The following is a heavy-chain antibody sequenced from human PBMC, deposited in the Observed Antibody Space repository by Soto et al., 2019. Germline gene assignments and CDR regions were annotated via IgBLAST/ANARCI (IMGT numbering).Heavy chain of an antibody. CDR1: GYTFTSYY. CDR3: ARGRFDFWSGSYYMDV. CDR2: INPNSGNT. D-gene: IGHD3-3*01. Sequence: AASVKVSCKASGYTFTSYYMHWVRQAPGQGLEWMGRINPNSGNTGYAQKFQGRVTMTRNTSISTAYMELSSLRSEDTAVYYCARGRFDFWSGSYYMDVWGKGTTVTVSS. V-gene: IGHV1-8*02. J-gene: IGHJ6*03.